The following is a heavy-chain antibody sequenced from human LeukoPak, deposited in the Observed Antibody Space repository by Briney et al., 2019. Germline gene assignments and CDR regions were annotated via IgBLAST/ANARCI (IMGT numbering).Heavy chain of an antibody. CDR2: INHSGST. CDR1: GGSFSGYY. V-gene: IGHV4-34*01. J-gene: IGHJ4*02. CDR3: ARGPNQLLRPFDC. D-gene: IGHD3-3*01. Sequence: PSETLSLTCAVYGGSFSGYYWSWIRQPPGKGLEWIGEINHSGSTNYNPSLKSRVTISVDTSKNQFSLKLSSVTAADTAVYYCARGPNQLLRPFDCWGQGTLVTVSS.